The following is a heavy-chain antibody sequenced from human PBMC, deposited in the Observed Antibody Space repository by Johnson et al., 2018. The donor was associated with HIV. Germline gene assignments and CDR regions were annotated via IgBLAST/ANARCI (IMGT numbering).Heavy chain of an antibody. CDR3: AKVRCGGDCLDAFDI. CDR1: GFPFSSYA. D-gene: IGHD2-21*02. CDR2: ISGSAGIT. J-gene: IGHJ3*02. V-gene: IGHV3-23*04. Sequence: VQLVESGGGLVQRGGSLRLSCIASGFPFSSYAMSWVRQAPGKGLEWVSAISGSAGITYYADSVEGRFTISRDNSRNTLYLQMNSLRTEDTAVYYCAKVRCGGDCLDAFDIWGQGTMVSVSS.